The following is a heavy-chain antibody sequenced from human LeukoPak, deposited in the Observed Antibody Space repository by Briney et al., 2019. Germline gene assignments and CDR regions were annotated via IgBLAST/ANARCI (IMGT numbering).Heavy chain of an antibody. D-gene: IGHD6-6*01. CDR3: ARARSGPARDYFDS. CDR1: GGSISSYY. CDR2: IYYSGST. V-gene: IGHV4-59*08. J-gene: IGHJ4*02. Sequence: SETLSLTCTVSGGSISSYYWSWIRQPPGKGLEWLGYIYYSGSTNYNPSLKSRVTISVDTSKNQFSVQMTSVTAADTAVYFCARARSGPARDYFDSWGQGILVTVSS.